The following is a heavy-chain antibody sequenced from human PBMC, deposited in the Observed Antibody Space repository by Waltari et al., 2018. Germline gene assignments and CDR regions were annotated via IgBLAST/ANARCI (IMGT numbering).Heavy chain of an antibody. CDR2: IYYSGST. D-gene: IGHD3-16*01. Sequence: QLQLQESGPGLVKPSETLSLTCTVSGGSISSSSYYWGWIRQPPGKGLEWIGSIYYSGSTYYNPSLKIRVTISVDTAKNQFSLKLSSVTAADTAVYYCARLKMALGSLGGGMDVWGQGTTVTVSS. CDR1: GGSISSSSYY. J-gene: IGHJ6*02. V-gene: IGHV4-39*07. CDR3: ARLKMALGSLGGGMDV.